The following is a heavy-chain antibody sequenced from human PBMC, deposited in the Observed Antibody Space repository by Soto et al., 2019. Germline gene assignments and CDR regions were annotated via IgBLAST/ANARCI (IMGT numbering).Heavy chain of an antibody. D-gene: IGHD3-22*01. CDR2: INSDGSRT. CDR1: GFTFSSYW. V-gene: IGHV3-74*01. Sequence: EVQLVESGGGIVQPGGSLRLSCAASGFTFSSYWMHWVRQAPGKGLVWVSRINSDGSRTSYADSAKGRFTISRDNAKXTVYLQMNSLRAEDTAVYYCARGDGDYYDGNGYLGRHWGQGTLVTISS. CDR3: ARGDGDYYDGNGYLGRH. J-gene: IGHJ4*02.